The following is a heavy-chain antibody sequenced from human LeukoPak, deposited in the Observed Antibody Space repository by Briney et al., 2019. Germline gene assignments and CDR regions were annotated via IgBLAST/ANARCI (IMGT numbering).Heavy chain of an antibody. D-gene: IGHD3-3*01. Sequence: PGGSLRLSCAASGFTFRSYAMNWVRQAPGKGPEWVSTISSSGGSTYYADSVKGRFTISRDNSKNTLYLQMNSLRAEDTAIYYCAKSPKSENCFDYWGQGTLITVSS. V-gene: IGHV3-23*01. CDR1: GFTFRSYA. J-gene: IGHJ4*02. CDR2: ISSSGGST. CDR3: AKSPKSENCFDY.